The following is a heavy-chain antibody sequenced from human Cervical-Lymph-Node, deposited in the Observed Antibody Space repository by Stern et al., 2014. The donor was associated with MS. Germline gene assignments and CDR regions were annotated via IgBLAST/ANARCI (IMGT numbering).Heavy chain of an antibody. Sequence: VQLVESGGGVVQPGRSLRLSCAASGFTFSYYGMHWVRQAPGKGLEWVAGIWYDGSNKYYSDFVKGRLTISRDNSKNTLYLQMNSLRGEDTAVYYCARDQGYCSGSTCYSWWYLDLWGRGTLVTVSS. V-gene: IGHV3-33*01. J-gene: IGHJ2*01. CDR3: ARDQGYCSGSTCYSWWYLDL. D-gene: IGHD2-15*01. CDR1: GFTFSYYG. CDR2: IWYDGSNK.